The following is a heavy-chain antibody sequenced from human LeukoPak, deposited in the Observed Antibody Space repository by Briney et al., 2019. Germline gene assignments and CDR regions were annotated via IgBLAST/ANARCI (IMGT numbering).Heavy chain of an antibody. D-gene: IGHD3-3*01. Sequence: GGSLRLSCAASGFTFSDYYMSWIRQAPGKGLEWVSYISSSGSVIYYADSVKGRFTISRDNAKNSLYLQMNSLRADDTAVYYCAKDSLFRSDPPSGWFDPWGQGTLVTVSS. CDR1: GFTFSDYY. CDR2: ISSSGSVI. CDR3: AKDSLFRSDPPSGWFDP. V-gene: IGHV3-11*01. J-gene: IGHJ5*02.